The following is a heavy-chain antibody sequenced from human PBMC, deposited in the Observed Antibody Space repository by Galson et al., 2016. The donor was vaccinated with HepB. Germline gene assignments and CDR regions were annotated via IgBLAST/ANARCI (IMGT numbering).Heavy chain of an antibody. J-gene: IGHJ3*02. CDR2: ITSSGGAI. CDR3: AKDQHLRILRYFDWVNDAFDM. D-gene: IGHD3-9*01. Sequence: SLRLSCAGSGFTFASYGMNWVRQAPGKGLEWVSYITSSGGAIYYTDSVKGRFTISRDNAKNSLYLQMNSLRAEDTAVYYCAKDQHLRILRYFDWVNDAFDMWGQGTMVTVSS. CDR1: GFTFASYG. V-gene: IGHV3-48*01.